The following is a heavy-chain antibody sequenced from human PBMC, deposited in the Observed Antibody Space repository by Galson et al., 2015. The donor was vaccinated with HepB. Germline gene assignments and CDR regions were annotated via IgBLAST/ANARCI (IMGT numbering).Heavy chain of an antibody. CDR3: ARGEGDGYTSYWYFDL. D-gene: IGHD5-24*01. CDR1: GFTFSSYA. J-gene: IGHJ2*01. CDR2: ISHDGSKK. V-gene: IGHV3-30*04. Sequence: SLRLSCAAPGFTFSSYAMHWVRQAPGKGLEWVAVISHDGSKKYYADSVKGRFTISRDNSKSTLYLQMNSLRAEDTAVYYCARGEGDGYTSYWYFDLWGRGTLVTVSS.